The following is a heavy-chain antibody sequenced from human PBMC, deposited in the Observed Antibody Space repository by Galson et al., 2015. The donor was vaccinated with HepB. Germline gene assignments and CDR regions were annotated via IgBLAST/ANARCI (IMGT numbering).Heavy chain of an antibody. J-gene: IGHJ6*02. CDR1: GYTFTDYY. CDR2: VDPEDGET. D-gene: IGHD3-16*02. CDR3: ALTQLSAYYYGMDV. V-gene: IGHV1-69-2*01. Sequence: VKVSCKVSGYTFTDYYMHWVQQAPGKGLEWMGLVDPEDGETIYAEKFQGRVTITADTSTDTAYMELSSLRSEDTAVYYCALTQLSAYYYGMDVWGQGTTVTVSS.